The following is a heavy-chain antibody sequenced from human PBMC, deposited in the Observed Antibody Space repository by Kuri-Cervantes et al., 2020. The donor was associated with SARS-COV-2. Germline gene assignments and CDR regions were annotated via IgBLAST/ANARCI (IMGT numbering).Heavy chain of an antibody. CDR3: ARHNNCSGGSCYAGPFDY. V-gene: IGHV4-34*01. CDR1: GESFSGYY. CDR2: VNHRGST. Sequence: SQTLSLTCAFYGESFSGYYWNWIRQSPGKGLEWIGEVNHRGSTNYNPSLKSRVTISVDTSSKQFSLHLGSVTAADTAVYYCARHNNCSGGSCYAGPFDYWGQGTLVTVSS. D-gene: IGHD2-15*01. J-gene: IGHJ4*02.